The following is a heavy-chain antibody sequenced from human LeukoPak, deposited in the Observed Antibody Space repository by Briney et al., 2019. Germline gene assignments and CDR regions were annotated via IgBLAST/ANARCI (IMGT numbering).Heavy chain of an antibody. V-gene: IGHV4-34*01. Sequence: SETLSLTCAVYGGSFSGYYWSWIRQPPGKGLEWIGEINHSGSTNYNPSLKSRVTISVDTSKNQFSLKLSSVTAADTAVYYCARHAYYDFWSGFNADTYYFDYWGQGTLVTVSS. D-gene: IGHD3-3*01. CDR1: GGSFSGYY. J-gene: IGHJ4*02. CDR2: INHSGST. CDR3: ARHAYYDFWSGFNADTYYFDY.